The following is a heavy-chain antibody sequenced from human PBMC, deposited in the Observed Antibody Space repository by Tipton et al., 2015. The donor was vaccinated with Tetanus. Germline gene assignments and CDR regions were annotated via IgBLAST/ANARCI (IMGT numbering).Heavy chain of an antibody. CDR2: IYYSGST. V-gene: IGHV4-30-4*01. D-gene: IGHD2-2*01. Sequence: SLTCSVSGDSIRSEDYYWGWIRQSPGKGLEWLGYIYYSGSTYNNPSLKSRVSISLDASKNQFSLSLNSVTAADSATYYCARLTCISPSFYYYYYYYVDVWGTGTAVAVSS. CDR1: GDSIRSEDYY. J-gene: IGHJ6*03. CDR3: ARLTCISPSFYYYYYYYVDV.